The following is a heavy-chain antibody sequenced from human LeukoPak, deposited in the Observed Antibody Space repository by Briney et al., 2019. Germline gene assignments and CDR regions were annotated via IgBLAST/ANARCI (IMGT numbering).Heavy chain of an antibody. CDR3: ARDFGSGWYVTATNYFDY. V-gene: IGHV3-30-3*01. CDR2: ISYDGSNK. Sequence: GRSPRLSCAASGFTFSSYAMHWVRQAPGKGLEWVAVISYDGSNKYYADSVKGRFTISRDNSKNTLYLQMNSLRAEDTAVYYCARDFGSGWYVTATNYFDYWGQGTLVTVSS. D-gene: IGHD6-19*01. J-gene: IGHJ4*02. CDR1: GFTFSSYA.